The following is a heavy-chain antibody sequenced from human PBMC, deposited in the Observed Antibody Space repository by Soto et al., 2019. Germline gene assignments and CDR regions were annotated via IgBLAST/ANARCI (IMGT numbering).Heavy chain of an antibody. CDR3: ARVGGNWNDDYFDY. CDR1: GYTFSDHD. CDR2: MNPHSGDT. V-gene: IGHV1-8*01. D-gene: IGHD1-1*01. Sequence: QVQLVQSGAEVKKPGASVKVSCKASGYTFSDHDINWVRQPSGQGPEWLGWMNPHSGDTGYAQNFQGRVTMTRDTSKRTAYMELSSLRSEDTAVYYCARVGGNWNDDYFDYWGQGTLVTVSS. J-gene: IGHJ4*02.